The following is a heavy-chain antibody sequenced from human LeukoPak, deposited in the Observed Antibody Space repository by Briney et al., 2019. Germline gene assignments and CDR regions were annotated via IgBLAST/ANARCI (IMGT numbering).Heavy chain of an antibody. V-gene: IGHV3-23*01. CDR1: GFTFNAFG. CDR3: AKDDYGGNEGGFDI. CDR2: ISGSGGST. D-gene: IGHD4-23*01. Sequence: GGSLRLSCAASGFTFNAFGMNWVRQAPGKGLEWVSAISGSGGSTYYADSVKGRFTISRDNSKNTLYLQMNSLRPEDTAIYYCAKDDYGGNEGGFDIWGQGTMVTVSS. J-gene: IGHJ3*02.